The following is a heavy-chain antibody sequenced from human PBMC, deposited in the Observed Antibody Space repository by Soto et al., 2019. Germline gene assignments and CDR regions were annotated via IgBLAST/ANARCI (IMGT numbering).Heavy chain of an antibody. D-gene: IGHD3-22*01. CDR3: ARDLPLGVSVVVMAMDV. CDR2: IIPIFGTA. CDR1: GGTFSSYA. V-gene: IGHV1-69*12. J-gene: IGHJ6*02. Sequence: QVQLVQSGAEVKKPGSSVKVSCKASGGTFSSYAISWVLQAPGQGLEWMGGIIPIFGTASYAQKFQGRVTITADESTSTAHMELSSLRSEDTAVYYCARDLPLGVSVVVMAMDVWGQGTTVTVSS.